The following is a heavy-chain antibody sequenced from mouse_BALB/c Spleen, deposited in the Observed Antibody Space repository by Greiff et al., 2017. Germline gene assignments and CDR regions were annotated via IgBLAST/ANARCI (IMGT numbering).Heavy chain of an antibody. J-gene: IGHJ3*01. CDR1: GYTFTDYN. V-gene: IGHV1S29*02. CDR3: ARKEYGNYMFAY. D-gene: IGHD2-10*02. Sequence: EVQLQQSGPELVKPGASVKISCKASGYTFTDYNMHWVKQSHGKSLEWIGYIYPYNGGTGYNQKFKSKATLTVDNSSSTAYMELRSLTSEDSAVYYCARKEYGNYMFAYWGKGLWSLSLQ. CDR2: IYPYNGGT.